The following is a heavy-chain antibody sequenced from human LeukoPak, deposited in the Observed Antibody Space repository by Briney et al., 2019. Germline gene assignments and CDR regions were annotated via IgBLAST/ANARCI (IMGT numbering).Heavy chain of an antibody. CDR1: GYTFTSYG. CDR2: ISAYNGNT. CDR3: ASEIGGFGELLY. V-gene: IGHV1-18*04. J-gene: IGHJ4*02. Sequence: ASVKVSCKASGYTFTSYGISWVRQAPGQGLEWMGWISAYNGNTNYAQKLQGRVTMTTDTSTSTAYMELRSLRSDDTAAYYCASEIGGFGELLYWGQGTLVTVSS. D-gene: IGHD3-10*01.